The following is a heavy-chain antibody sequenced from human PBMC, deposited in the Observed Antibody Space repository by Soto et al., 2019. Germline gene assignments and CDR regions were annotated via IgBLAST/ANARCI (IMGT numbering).Heavy chain of an antibody. J-gene: IGHJ4*02. V-gene: IGHV3-23*01. Sequence: EVQLLESGGGLVQPGGSLRLSCAASGFTFSSYAMRWVRQAPVKGLEWVSAISGSGDSTYYADSVKGRFTISRDNSKNTLYLQMNSLRAEDTAVYYCARRGSGSYCDDWGQGTLVTVYS. CDR2: ISGSGDST. D-gene: IGHD1-26*01. CDR3: ARRGSGSYCDD. CDR1: GFTFSSYA.